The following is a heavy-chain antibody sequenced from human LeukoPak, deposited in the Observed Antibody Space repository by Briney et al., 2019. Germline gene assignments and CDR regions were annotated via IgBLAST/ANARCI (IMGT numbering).Heavy chain of an antibody. J-gene: IGHJ4*02. CDR3: AGVGNDFWSGYYGY. CDR1: GFTFSSYS. D-gene: IGHD3-3*01. Sequence: PGGSLRLSXAASGFTFSSYSMNWVRQTPGKGLEWLSSISSSSSYIYYADSVKGRFTISRDNAKNSLYLQMNSLRAEDTAVYYCAGVGNDFWSGYYGYWGQGTLVTVSS. CDR2: ISSSSSYI. V-gene: IGHV3-21*01.